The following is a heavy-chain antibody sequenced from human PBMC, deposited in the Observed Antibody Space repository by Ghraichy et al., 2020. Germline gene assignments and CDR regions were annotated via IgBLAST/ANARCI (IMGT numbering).Heavy chain of an antibody. CDR3: ARDPNYYDSSGYGPAPDY. Sequence: GESLNISCAASGFTFSSYEMNWVRQAPGKGLEWVSYISSSGSTIYYADSVKGRFTISRDNAKNSLYLQMNSLRAEDTAVYYCARDPNYYDSSGYGPAPDYWGQGTLVTVSS. J-gene: IGHJ4*02. CDR1: GFTFSSYE. V-gene: IGHV3-48*03. CDR2: ISSSGSTI. D-gene: IGHD3-22*01.